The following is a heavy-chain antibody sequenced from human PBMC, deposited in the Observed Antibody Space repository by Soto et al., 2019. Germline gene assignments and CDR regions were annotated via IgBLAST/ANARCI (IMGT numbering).Heavy chain of an antibody. CDR3: ARGGVAESKGRWGEP. Sequence: TLSLTCTFSGGSISGYYWGWIRQPPGKGLEWIGYIHYSGSTNYNPSLRSRVTISVDTPKNQFSLKVNSMTAADTAIYYGARGGVAESKGRWGEPWGKGTRV. J-gene: IGHJ5*02. V-gene: IGHV4-59*01. CDR2: IHYSGST. CDR1: GGSISGYY. D-gene: IGHD2-21*01.